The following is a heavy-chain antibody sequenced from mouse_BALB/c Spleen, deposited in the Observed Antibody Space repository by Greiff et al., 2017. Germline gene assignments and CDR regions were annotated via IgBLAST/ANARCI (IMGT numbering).Heavy chain of an antibody. Sequence: QVQLKESGPDLVAPSQSLSITCTVSGFSLTSYGVHWVRQPPGKGLEWLVVIWSDGSTTYNSALKSRLSISKDNSKSQVFLKMNSLQTDDTAMYYCARHGIYDGYLYAMDYWGQGTSVTVSS. V-gene: IGHV2-6-2*01. D-gene: IGHD2-3*01. CDR3: ARHGIYDGYLYAMDY. CDR1: GFSLTSYG. CDR2: IWSDGST. J-gene: IGHJ4*01.